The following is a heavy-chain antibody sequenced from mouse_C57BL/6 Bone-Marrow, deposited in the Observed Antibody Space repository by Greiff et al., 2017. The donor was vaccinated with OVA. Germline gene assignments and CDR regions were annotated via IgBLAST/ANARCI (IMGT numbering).Heavy chain of an antibody. CDR2: INPNNGGT. V-gene: IGHV1-18*01. CDR3: ASSGGYYYGSSLYYYAMDY. CDR1: GYTFTDYN. J-gene: IGHJ4*01. D-gene: IGHD1-1*01. Sequence: EVQLQQSGPELVKPGASVKIPCKASGYTFTDYNMDWVKQSPGKSLEWIGDINPNNGGTISNQKFKGKATLTRAKSSRTAYLELRSLTSEDTAVYYWASSGGYYYGSSLYYYAMDYWGQGTSVTVSS.